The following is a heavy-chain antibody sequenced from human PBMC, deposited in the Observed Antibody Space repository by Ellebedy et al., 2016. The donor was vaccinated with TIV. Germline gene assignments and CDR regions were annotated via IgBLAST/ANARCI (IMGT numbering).Heavy chain of an antibody. V-gene: IGHV3-13*01. J-gene: IGHJ4*02. CDR2: IGTAGDT. D-gene: IGHD6-19*01. CDR1: GFTFSSYD. Sequence: GESLKISCAASGFTFSSYDMHWVRQAKGKGLEWVSAIGTAGDTYYPGSVKGRFTISRDNSKNTLYLQMNGLRVEDTAVYYCARGYSSGTYWYYFDYWGQGILVTVSS. CDR3: ARGYSSGTYWYYFDY.